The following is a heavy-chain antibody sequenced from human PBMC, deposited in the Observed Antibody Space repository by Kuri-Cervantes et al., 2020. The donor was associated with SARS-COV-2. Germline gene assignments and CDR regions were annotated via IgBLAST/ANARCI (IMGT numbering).Heavy chain of an antibody. D-gene: IGHD6-6*01. CDR3: AKDGEEYSSSSIEFYYYYYMDV. CDR1: GFTFSSYS. CDR2: ISSSGSTI. Sequence: GESLKISCAASGFTFSSYSMNWVRQAPGKGLEWVSYISSSGSTIYYADSVKGRFTISRDNAKNSLYLQMNSLRAEDTAVYYCAKDGEEYSSSSIEFYYYYYMDVWGKGTTVTVSS. J-gene: IGHJ6*03. V-gene: IGHV3-48*04.